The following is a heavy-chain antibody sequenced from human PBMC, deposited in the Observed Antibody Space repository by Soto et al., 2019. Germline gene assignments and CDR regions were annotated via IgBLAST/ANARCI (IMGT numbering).Heavy chain of an antibody. CDR2: IYPGDSDT. V-gene: IGHV5-51*07. Sequence: PGESLKISFTGSGYRFTNFWIGWVHQMPGKGLEWMGIIYPGDSDTIYGPSFEGQVTFSADRSTSTAYLEWSSLRASDTAMYYCAKTYSGDSNDAFDIWGQGTLVTVSS. D-gene: IGHD1-26*01. CDR3: AKTYSGDSNDAFDI. J-gene: IGHJ3*02. CDR1: GYRFTNFW.